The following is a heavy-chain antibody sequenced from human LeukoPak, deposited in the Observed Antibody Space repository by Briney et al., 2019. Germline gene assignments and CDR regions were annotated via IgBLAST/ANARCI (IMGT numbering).Heavy chain of an antibody. Sequence: PSETLSLTCAVYGGSFSGYYWSWIRQPPGKGLEWIGEINPSGSNNYNPSLKSRVTISVDTSKNQFSLKLSSVTAADTAVYYCARLGAFDIWGQGTRVTVSS. V-gene: IGHV4-34*01. CDR2: INPSGSN. CDR1: GGSFSGYY. J-gene: IGHJ3*02. D-gene: IGHD3-16*01. CDR3: ARLGAFDI.